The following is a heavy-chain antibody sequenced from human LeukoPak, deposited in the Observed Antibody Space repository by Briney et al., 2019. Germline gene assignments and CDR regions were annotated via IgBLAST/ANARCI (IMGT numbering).Heavy chain of an antibody. CDR2: INHSGST. CDR3: ARGSLGATSPPNCFDP. V-gene: IGHV4-34*01. D-gene: IGHD1-26*01. CDR1: GGSFSGYY. J-gene: IGHJ5*02. Sequence: PSETLSLTCAVYGGSFSGYYWSWIRQPPGKGLGWIGEINHSGSTNYNPSLKSRVTISVDTSKNQFSLKLSSVTAADTAVYYCARGSLGATSPPNCFDPWGQGTLVTVSS.